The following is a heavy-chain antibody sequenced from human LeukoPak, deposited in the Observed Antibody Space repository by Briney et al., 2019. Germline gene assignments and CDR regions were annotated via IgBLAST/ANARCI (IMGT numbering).Heavy chain of an antibody. V-gene: IGHV1-2*06. CDR3: ARDLDYYDSSGYYSYFDY. D-gene: IGHD3-22*01. CDR2: INPNSGGT. Sequence: ASVKVSCKASGYTFTVYYMHWVRQAPGQGLEWMGRINPNSGGTNYAQKFQGRVTMTRDTSISTAYMELSRLRSDDTAVYYCARDLDYYDSSGYYSYFDYWGQGTLVTVSS. J-gene: IGHJ4*02. CDR1: GYTFTVYY.